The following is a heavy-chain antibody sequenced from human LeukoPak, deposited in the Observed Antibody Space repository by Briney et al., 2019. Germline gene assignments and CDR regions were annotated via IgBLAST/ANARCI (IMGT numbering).Heavy chain of an antibody. CDR2: INVGGDNT. Sequence: GGSLRLSCAASGSTFTNYAMSWVRQAPGKGLEWVSAINVGGDNTLHADSVKGRFTISRDGSANTLYLQMNSLRAEDTAVYYCAKSGYGVVRGYDYWGQGILVTVSS. CDR3: AKSGYGVVRGYDY. CDR1: GSTFTNYA. J-gene: IGHJ4*02. D-gene: IGHD3-10*01. V-gene: IGHV3-23*01.